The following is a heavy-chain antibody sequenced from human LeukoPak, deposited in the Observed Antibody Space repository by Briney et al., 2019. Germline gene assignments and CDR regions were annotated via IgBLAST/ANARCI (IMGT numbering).Heavy chain of an antibody. V-gene: IGHV3-9*03. D-gene: IGHD3-22*01. Sequence: GGSLRLSCAASGFTFDDYAMHWVRQAPGKGLEWVSGISWNSGSIGYADSVKGRFTISRDNAKNSLYLQMNSLRAEDMALYYCAKGSRYYYDSSGYLDYWGQGTLVTVSS. J-gene: IGHJ4*02. CDR1: GFTFDDYA. CDR2: ISWNSGSI. CDR3: AKGSRYYYDSSGYLDY.